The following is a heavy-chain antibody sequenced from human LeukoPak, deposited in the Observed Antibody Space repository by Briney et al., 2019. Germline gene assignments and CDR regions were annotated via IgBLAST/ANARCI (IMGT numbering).Heavy chain of an antibody. D-gene: IGHD2-2*01. V-gene: IGHV3-23*01. Sequence: GGSLRLSCAASGFTFSSSAMSWVRQVPGKGLEWVSGISASGGSTSYADSVKGRFTISRDNAKNSLYLQMNSLRDEDTAVYYCARETTPYTGARSTSSSGFDPWGQGTLVTVSS. CDR2: ISASGGST. CDR1: GFTFSSSA. J-gene: IGHJ5*02. CDR3: ARETTPYTGARSTSSSGFDP.